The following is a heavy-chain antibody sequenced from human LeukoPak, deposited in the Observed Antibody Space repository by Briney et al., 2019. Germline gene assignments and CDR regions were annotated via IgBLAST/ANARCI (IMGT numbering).Heavy chain of an antibody. CDR2: INQDGSEK. CDR3: ASRSSVAASGPG. CDR1: GFTFSSYW. Sequence: GGSLRHSCAASGFTFSSYWMSWVRQAPGKGLEWVANINQDGSEKYYVDSVKGRFTISRGNAKNSLYLQMSSLRAEDTALYYCASRSSVAASGPGWGQGTLVTVSS. D-gene: IGHD2-15*01. J-gene: IGHJ4*02. V-gene: IGHV3-7*01.